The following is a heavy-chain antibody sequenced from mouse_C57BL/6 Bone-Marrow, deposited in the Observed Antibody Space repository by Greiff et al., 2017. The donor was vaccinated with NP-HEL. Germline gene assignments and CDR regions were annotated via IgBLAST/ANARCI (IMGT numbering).Heavy chain of an antibody. CDR1: GFTFSRYG. CDR3: ARHFFYYYGTLDY. J-gene: IGHJ2*01. CDR2: ISSGGSYT. V-gene: IGHV5-6*01. Sequence: EVQRVESGGDLVKPGGSLKLSCAASGFTFSRYGMSWVRQTPDKRLEWGATISSGGSYTYYPDSVKGRFTSSRDNAKNTLYLQMSSLKSEDTAMYYCARHFFYYYGTLDYWGQGTTLTVSS. D-gene: IGHD1-1*01.